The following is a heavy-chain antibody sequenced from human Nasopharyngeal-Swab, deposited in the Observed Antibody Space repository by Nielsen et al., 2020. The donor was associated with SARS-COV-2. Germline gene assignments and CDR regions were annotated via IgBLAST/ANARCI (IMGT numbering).Heavy chain of an antibody. Sequence: SETLSLTCTVSGGSISSYYWSWIRQPPGKGLEWIGYIYYSGSTNYNPSLKSRVTISVDTSKNQFPLKLSSVTAADTAVYYCARDSGWSGYYLGYFDYWGQGTLVTVSS. J-gene: IGHJ4*02. CDR2: IYYSGST. CDR3: ARDSGWSGYYLGYFDY. V-gene: IGHV4-59*01. CDR1: GGSISSYY. D-gene: IGHD3-3*01.